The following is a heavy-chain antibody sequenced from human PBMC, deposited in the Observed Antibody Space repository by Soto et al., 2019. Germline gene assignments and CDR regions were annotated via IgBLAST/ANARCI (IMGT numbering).Heavy chain of an antibody. D-gene: IGHD6-19*01. CDR2: TYYRSKWYN. CDR1: GDSVSSNSAA. J-gene: IGHJ6*02. Sequence: SQTLSLTCAISGDSVSSNSAAWNWIRQSPSRGLEWLGRTYYRSKWYNDYAVSVKSRITINPDTSKNQFSLQLNSVTPEDTAVYYCAGAHSSGWLGSYYGMDVWGQGTTVTVSS. V-gene: IGHV6-1*01. CDR3: AGAHSSGWLGSYYGMDV.